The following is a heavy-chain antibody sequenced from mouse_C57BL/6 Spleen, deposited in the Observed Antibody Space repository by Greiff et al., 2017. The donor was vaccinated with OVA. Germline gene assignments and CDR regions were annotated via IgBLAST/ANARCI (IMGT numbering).Heavy chain of an antibody. CDR2: IYPGDGDT. J-gene: IGHJ4*01. CDR3: ARVVPSVAMDY. CDR1: GYAFSSSW. V-gene: IGHV1-82*01. D-gene: IGHD5-1*01. Sequence: VQLQESGPELVKPGASVKISCKASGYAFSSSWMNWVKQRPGKGLEWIGRIYPGDGDTNYNGKFKGKATLTADKSSSTAYMQLSSLTSEDSAVYFCARVVPSVAMDYWGQGTSVTVSS.